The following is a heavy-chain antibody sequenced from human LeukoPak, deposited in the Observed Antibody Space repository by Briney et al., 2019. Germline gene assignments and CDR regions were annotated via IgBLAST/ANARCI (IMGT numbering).Heavy chain of an antibody. CDR1: GFTFSNAW. CDR3: TTVSGAVPQSMDV. CDR2: IKSKTDGGTT. J-gene: IGHJ6*03. Sequence: PGGSLTLSCAASGFTFSNAWMSWVRQAPGRGLEWVGRIKSKTDGGTTDYAAPVKGRFTISRDDSKNTLYLQMNSLKTEDTAVYYCTTVSGAVPQSMDVWGKGTTVTVSS. V-gene: IGHV3-15*01. D-gene: IGHD3-10*01.